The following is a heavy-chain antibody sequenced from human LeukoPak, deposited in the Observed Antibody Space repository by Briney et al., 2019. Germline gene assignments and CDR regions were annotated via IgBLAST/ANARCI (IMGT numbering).Heavy chain of an antibody. D-gene: IGHD2-2*01. Sequence: SETLSLTCTVSGGSMSSYYWSWIRQPPGKGLEWIGYIYYSGYTNYNPSLKSRVTISLDTSKNQFSLKLSSVTAADTAVYYCARGVCTSTSCYAGDYGMDVWGLGTPVTVSS. CDR1: GGSMSSYY. CDR3: ARGVCTSTSCYAGDYGMDV. J-gene: IGHJ6*02. V-gene: IGHV4-59*08. CDR2: IYYSGYT.